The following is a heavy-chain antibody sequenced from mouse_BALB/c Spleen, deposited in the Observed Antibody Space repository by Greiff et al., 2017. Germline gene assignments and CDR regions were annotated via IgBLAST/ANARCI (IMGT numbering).Heavy chain of an antibody. CDR3: TRRSGAY. V-gene: IGHV1S22*01. J-gene: IGHJ3*01. CDR1: GYTFTSYW. CDR2: IYPGSGST. D-gene: IGHD3-1*01. Sequence: LQQPGSELVRPGASVKLSCKASGYTFTSYWMHWVKQRPGQGLEWIGNIYPGSGSTNYDEKFKSKATLTVDTSSSTAYMQLSSLTSEDSAVYYCTRRSGAYWGQGTLVTVSA.